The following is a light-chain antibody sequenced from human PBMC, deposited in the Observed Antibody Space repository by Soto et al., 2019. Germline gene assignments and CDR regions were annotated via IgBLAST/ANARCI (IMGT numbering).Light chain of an antibody. J-gene: IGKJ1*01. CDR1: QSISSW. Sequence: DLQMTQSPSTLSASVGDRVTITCRASQSISSWLAWYQHKPGKAPKLLIYKATSLESGVPSRFSGSGSGTEFTLTISSLQPDDFATYYCQQYKSSSQTFGQGTKVEIK. CDR3: QQYKSSSQT. V-gene: IGKV1-5*03. CDR2: KAT.